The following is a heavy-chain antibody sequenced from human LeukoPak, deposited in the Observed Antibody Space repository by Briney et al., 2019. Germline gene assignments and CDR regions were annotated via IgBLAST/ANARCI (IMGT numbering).Heavy chain of an antibody. Sequence: PSETLSLTCAVYGGSFSGNSWSWIRQPPGKGLEWIGEINHSGSTTYNPSLKSRVTISVDTSKNQFSLKLSSVTAADTAVYYCARDFKGAGLDYWGQGTLVTVSS. CDR1: GGSFSGNS. CDR2: INHSGST. CDR3: ARDFKGAGLDY. V-gene: IGHV4-34*01. D-gene: IGHD6-19*01. J-gene: IGHJ4*02.